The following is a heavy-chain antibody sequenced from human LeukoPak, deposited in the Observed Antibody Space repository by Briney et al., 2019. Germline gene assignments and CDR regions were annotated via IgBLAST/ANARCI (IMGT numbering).Heavy chain of an antibody. J-gene: IGHJ5*02. V-gene: IGHV1-18*01. Sequence: ASVKVSCKASGGTFSSYAISWVRQAPGQGLEWMGWISAYNGNTNYAQKLQGRVTMTTDTSTSTAYMELRSLRSDDTAVYYCARVLGYCSSTSCYAIWFDPWGQGTLVAVSS. CDR2: ISAYNGNT. CDR3: ARVLGYCSSTSCYAIWFDP. D-gene: IGHD2-2*01. CDR1: GGTFSSYA.